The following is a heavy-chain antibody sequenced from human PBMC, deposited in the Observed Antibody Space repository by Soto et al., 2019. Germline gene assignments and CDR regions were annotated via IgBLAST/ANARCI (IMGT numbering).Heavy chain of an antibody. Sequence: EAAVEVSCKACGYTFTGYYIHWVRQAPGQGLEWMGWINPNSGGTNYAQKFQGRVTMTRDTSISTAYMELSRLRSDDTAVYYCARVGAGHGSNYPYYYYGMDVWGQANTVNVSS. CDR2: INPNSGGT. CDR3: ARVGAGHGSNYPYYYYGMDV. J-gene: IGHJ6*02. D-gene: IGHD4-4*01. CDR1: GYTFTGYY. V-gene: IGHV1-2*02.